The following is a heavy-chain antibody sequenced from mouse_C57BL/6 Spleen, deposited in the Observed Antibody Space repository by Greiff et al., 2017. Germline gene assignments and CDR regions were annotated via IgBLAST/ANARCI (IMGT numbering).Heavy chain of an antibody. J-gene: IGHJ3*01. D-gene: IGHD1-1*01. Sequence: QVQLQQPGAELVMPGASVKLSCKASGYTFTSYWMHWVKQRPGQGLEWIGEIDPSDSYTNYNQKFKGKSTLTVDKSSSTAYMQLSSLTSEDSAVYYCARVDYGSSYFFAYWGQGTLVTVSA. CDR2: IDPSDSYT. CDR1: GYTFTSYW. V-gene: IGHV1-69*01. CDR3: ARVDYGSSYFFAY.